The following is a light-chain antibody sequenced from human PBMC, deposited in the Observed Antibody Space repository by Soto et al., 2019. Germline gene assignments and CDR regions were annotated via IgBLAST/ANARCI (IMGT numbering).Light chain of an antibody. V-gene: IGKV3-20*01. CDR3: QVYGTSSKT. CDR2: GVS. CDR1: QTVTSGY. J-gene: IGKJ1*01. Sequence: ELVLTQSPDTLSLSPGERAPRSCRASQTVTSGYVAWYQKKTGQAPRLRIDGVSTGATGIPDRFSGSGSGTDCTRTISRLEPEDFAVYFCQVYGTSSKTFGQGTKVDIK.